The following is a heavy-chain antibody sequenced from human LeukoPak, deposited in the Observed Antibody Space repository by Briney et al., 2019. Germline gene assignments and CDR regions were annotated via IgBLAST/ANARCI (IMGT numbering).Heavy chain of an antibody. CDR1: GYTFTSYY. CDR2: INPSGGST. D-gene: IGHD3-22*01. V-gene: IGHV1-46*01. CDR3: ARLKTTYYYDSSGSDAFDI. Sequence: ASVKASCKASGYTFTSYYMHWVRQAPGQGLEWMGIINPSGGSTSYAQKFQGRVTMTRDTSTSTVYMELSSLRSEDTAVYYCARLKTTYYYDSSGSDAFDIWGQGTMVTVSS. J-gene: IGHJ3*02.